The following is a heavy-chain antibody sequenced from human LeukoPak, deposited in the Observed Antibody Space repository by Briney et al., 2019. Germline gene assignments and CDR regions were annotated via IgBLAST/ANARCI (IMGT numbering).Heavy chain of an antibody. CDR2: IYHSGST. CDR3: ARVGPYYYYMDV. Sequence: SETLSLTCTVSGGSISGYYWGWIRQPPGKGLEWIGSIYHSGSTYYNPSLKSRVTISVDTSKNQFSLKLSSVTAADTAVYYCARVGPYYYYMDVWGKGTTVTSSS. V-gene: IGHV4-38-2*02. D-gene: IGHD3-10*01. CDR1: GGSISGYY. J-gene: IGHJ6*03.